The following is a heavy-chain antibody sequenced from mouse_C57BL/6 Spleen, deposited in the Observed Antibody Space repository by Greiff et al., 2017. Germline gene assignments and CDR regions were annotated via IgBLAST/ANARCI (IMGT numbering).Heavy chain of an antibody. CDR1: GYTFTSYW. Sequence: VQLQQPGAELVKPGASVKLSCKASGYTFTSYWMHWVKQRPGQGLEWIGMIQPNSGSTNYNEKFKSKATLTVDKSSSTAYMQLSSLTSEDSAVYYCARGGVTTVVAEGWYFDVWGTGTTVTVSS. CDR3: ARGGVTTVVAEGWYFDV. CDR2: IQPNSGST. J-gene: IGHJ1*03. V-gene: IGHV1-64*01. D-gene: IGHD1-1*01.